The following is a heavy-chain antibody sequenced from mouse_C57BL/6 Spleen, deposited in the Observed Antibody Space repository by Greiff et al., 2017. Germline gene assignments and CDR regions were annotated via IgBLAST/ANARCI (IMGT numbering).Heavy chain of an antibody. CDR1: GFSFNTYA. V-gene: IGHV10-1*01. CDR2: IRSKSNNYAT. Sequence: EVKVVESGGGLVQPKGSLKLSCAASGFSFNTYAMNWVRQAPGKGLEWVARIRSKSNNYATYYADSVKDRFTISRDDSESMLYLQMNNLKTEDTXMYYCVRHGSSYRFAYWGQGTLVTVSA. J-gene: IGHJ3*01. CDR3: VRHGSSYRFAY. D-gene: IGHD1-1*01.